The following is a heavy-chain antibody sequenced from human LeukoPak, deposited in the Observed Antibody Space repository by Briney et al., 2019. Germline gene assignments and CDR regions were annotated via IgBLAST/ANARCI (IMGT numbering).Heavy chain of an antibody. CDR2: IYYSGST. CDR3: ARDGLLRGPYYYGSGSPSLYFQH. D-gene: IGHD3-10*01. CDR1: GGSISSYY. Sequence: SQTLSLTCTVSGGSISSYYWSWIRQPPGKGLEWIGYIYYSGSTYYNPSLKSRVTISVDTSKNQFSLKLSSVTAADTAVYYCARDGLLRGPYYYGSGSPSLYFQHWGQGTLVTVSS. V-gene: IGHV4-59*12. J-gene: IGHJ1*01.